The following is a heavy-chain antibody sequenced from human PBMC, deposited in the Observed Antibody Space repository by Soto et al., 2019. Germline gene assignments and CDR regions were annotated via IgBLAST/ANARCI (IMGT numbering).Heavy chain of an antibody. D-gene: IGHD3-9*01. CDR3: AKDLVERDDSLPDYPRFED. CDR2: FSGSGGST. Sequence: PGGSLRLSCAASGFTFSSYAMSWVRQAPGKGLEWVSGFSGSGGSTYYADSVKGRFTISRDNSKNTLYLQMNTLRVEDTAVYHCAKDLVERDDSLPDYPRFEDWGQGPLVT. J-gene: IGHJ4*02. CDR1: GFTFSSYA. V-gene: IGHV3-23*01.